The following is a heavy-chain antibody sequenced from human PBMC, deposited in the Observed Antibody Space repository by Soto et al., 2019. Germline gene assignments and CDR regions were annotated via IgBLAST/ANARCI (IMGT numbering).Heavy chain of an antibody. CDR2: IIPIFGTA. CDR3: ASLALTMIVVPHNWIDT. J-gene: IGHJ5*02. Sequence: SVKVSCKASGGTFSSYAISWVRQAPGQGLEWMGGIIPIFGTANYAQKFQGRVTITADESTSTAYVELSSLRSEDTAVYYCASLALTMIVVPHNWIDTWGQGTLLTVSS. D-gene: IGHD3-22*01. V-gene: IGHV1-69*13. CDR1: GGTFSSYA.